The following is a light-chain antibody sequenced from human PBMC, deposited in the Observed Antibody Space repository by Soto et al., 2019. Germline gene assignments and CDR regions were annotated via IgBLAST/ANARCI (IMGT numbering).Light chain of an antibody. Sequence: EIVMTQSPATLSVSPGERATLSSRASQSVSSNLAWYQQKPGQAPRLLIYGASTRATGIPARFSGSGSGTEFTPTISSLQSEDFAVYYCQQYNNWPPLTFGGGTKVEIK. CDR3: QQYNNWPPLT. V-gene: IGKV3-15*01. J-gene: IGKJ4*01. CDR2: GAS. CDR1: QSVSSN.